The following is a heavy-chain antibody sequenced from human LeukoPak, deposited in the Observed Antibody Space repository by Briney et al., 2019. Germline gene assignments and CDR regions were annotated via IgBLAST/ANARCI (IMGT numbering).Heavy chain of an antibody. CDR2: IYPRGST. Sequence: KPSETLSLTCAVSGGSISSGSYSWSWIRQPPGKGLEWIGYIYPRGSTYYSPSHKSRVILSLDKSANQFSLNLSSVTAADTAVYYCARFSPRAMGNYLDFWGQGTLVTVSS. D-gene: IGHD7-27*01. CDR1: GGSISSGSYS. CDR3: ARFSPRAMGNYLDF. V-gene: IGHV4-30-2*01. J-gene: IGHJ4*02.